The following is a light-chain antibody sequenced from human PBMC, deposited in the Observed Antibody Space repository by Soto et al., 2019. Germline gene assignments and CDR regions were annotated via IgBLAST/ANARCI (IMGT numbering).Light chain of an antibody. CDR1: QSVGTN. Sequence: EVGLTQSAATLSLSAGQRATLSWRASQSVGTNLAWYQHKPGQAPRLLNYGASTRATGIPVRFSGSGSGTEFTLTISSLQFEDFSVYYCQQYNNWPPITFGQGTRLEI. V-gene: IGKV3-15*01. CDR3: QQYNNWPPIT. CDR2: GAS. J-gene: IGKJ5*01.